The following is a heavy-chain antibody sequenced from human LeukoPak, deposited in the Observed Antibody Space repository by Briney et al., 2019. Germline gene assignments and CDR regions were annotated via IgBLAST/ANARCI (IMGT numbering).Heavy chain of an antibody. J-gene: IGHJ4*02. CDR3: AKDLKGSGWFLGSFDY. D-gene: IGHD6-19*01. V-gene: IGHV3-23*01. CDR2: ISGGGGDT. CDR1: GFTFSTYA. Sequence: GGSLRLSCAASGFTFSTYAMSWVRQAPGKGLEWVSAISGGGGDTYYTDSVKGRLTVSRDNSKNTLYLQMNSLRAEDTAVYYCAKDLKGSGWFLGSFDYWGQGTLLTVSS.